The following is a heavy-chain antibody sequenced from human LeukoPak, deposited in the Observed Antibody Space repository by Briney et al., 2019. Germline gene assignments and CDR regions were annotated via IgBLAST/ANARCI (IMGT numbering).Heavy chain of an antibody. V-gene: IGHV4-34*01. D-gene: IGHD1-14*01. CDR3: ANNLGGTGTWSHYYYGLDV. CDR2: INHSGST. CDR1: GGSFSGYY. J-gene: IGHJ6*02. Sequence: PSETLSLTCGVYGGSFSGYYWSWIRQTPGKGLEWIGEINHSGSTNYNPSLKSRVTISVDTSTKQFSLRLGSVTAADTAVYYCANNLGGTGTWSHYYYGLDVWGQGTTVTVSS.